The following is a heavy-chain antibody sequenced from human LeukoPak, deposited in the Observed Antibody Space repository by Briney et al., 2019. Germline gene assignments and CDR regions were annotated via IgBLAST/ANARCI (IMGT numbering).Heavy chain of an antibody. CDR3: AALGEGITIFGVVHPPVGAFDI. CDR2: IYHSGST. V-gene: IGHV4-39*07. J-gene: IGHJ3*02. Sequence: PSETLSLTCTVSGGSIRSSYYYWGWIRQPPGKGLEWIGSIYHSGSTNYNPSLKSRVTISVDKSKNQFSLKLSSVTAADTAVYYCAALGEGITIFGVVHPPVGAFDIWGQGTMVTVSS. CDR1: GGSIRSSYYY. D-gene: IGHD3-3*01.